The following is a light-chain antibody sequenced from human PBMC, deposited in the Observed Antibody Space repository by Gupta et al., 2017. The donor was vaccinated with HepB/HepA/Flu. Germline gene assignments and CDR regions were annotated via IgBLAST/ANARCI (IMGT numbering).Light chain of an antibody. V-gene: IGLV1-40*01. CDR2: GNS. CDR1: SSNIGAGSD. Sequence: QSVLTQPPSVSGAPGQRVTISCTGSSSNIGAGSDVHWYQQLPATAPNLLIYGNSNRPSGVPDRFSGSKSGTSASLAITGLQAEDEADYYCQSYDSSLSGLWVFGGGTKLTVL. J-gene: IGLJ3*02. CDR3: QSYDSSLSGLWV.